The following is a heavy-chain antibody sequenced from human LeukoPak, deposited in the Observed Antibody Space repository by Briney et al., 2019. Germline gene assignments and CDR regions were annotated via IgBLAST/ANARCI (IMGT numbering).Heavy chain of an antibody. V-gene: IGHV1-18*04. CDR3: ARAVTGYSSSWYGGYYYYYGMDV. Sequence: ASVKVSCKASGYTFTSYGISWVRQAPGQGLEWMGWISAYNGNTNYAQKLQGRVTMTTDTSTSTAYMELRSLRSDGTAVYYCARAVTGYSSSWYGGYYYYYGMDVWGKGTTVTVSS. J-gene: IGHJ6*04. CDR1: GYTFTSYG. D-gene: IGHD6-13*01. CDR2: ISAYNGNT.